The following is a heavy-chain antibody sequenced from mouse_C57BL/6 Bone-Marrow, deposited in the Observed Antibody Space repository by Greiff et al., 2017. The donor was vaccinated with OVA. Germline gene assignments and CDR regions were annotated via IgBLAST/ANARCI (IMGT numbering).Heavy chain of an antibody. CDR2: IHPNSGST. Sequence: QVQLQQPGAELVKPGASVKLSCKASGYTFTSYLMHWVKQRPGQGLEWIGMIHPNSGSTNYNEKFKSKATLTVDKSSSTAYMQLSSLTSEDSAVYYCARSSGFYYFDYWGQGTTLTVSS. D-gene: IGHD3-2*02. V-gene: IGHV1-64*01. CDR3: ARSSGFYYFDY. J-gene: IGHJ2*01. CDR1: GYTFTSYL.